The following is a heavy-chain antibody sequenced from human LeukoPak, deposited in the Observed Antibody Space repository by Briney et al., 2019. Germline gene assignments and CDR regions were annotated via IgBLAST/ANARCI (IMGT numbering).Heavy chain of an antibody. J-gene: IGHJ4*02. D-gene: IGHD5-18*01. CDR2: IKENGNEQ. CDR1: GFSFSSFW. CDR3: AKDRYSYAFEYSDS. V-gene: IGHV3-7*01. Sequence: GGSLRLSCAASGFSFSSFWMSWVRQAPGKGPEWVAHIKENGNEQYYADSVKGRFTISRDNSKNTLSLQVSSLRAEDTAVYYCAKDRYSYAFEYSDSWGQGTLVTVSS.